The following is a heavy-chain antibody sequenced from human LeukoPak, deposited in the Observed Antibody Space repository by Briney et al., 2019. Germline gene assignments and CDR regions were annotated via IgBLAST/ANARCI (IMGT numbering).Heavy chain of an antibody. J-gene: IGHJ4*02. CDR3: ARSFHSGSYWQVFNY. CDR1: GGSISSGGYY. V-gene: IGHV4-30-2*01. Sequence: PSETLSLTCTVSGGSISSGGYYWSWIRQPPGKGLEWIGYIYHSGSTYYNPSLKSRVTISVDRSKNQFSLKLSSVTAADTAAYYCARSFHSGSYWQVFNYWGQGTLVTVSS. CDR2: IYHSGST. D-gene: IGHD1-26*01.